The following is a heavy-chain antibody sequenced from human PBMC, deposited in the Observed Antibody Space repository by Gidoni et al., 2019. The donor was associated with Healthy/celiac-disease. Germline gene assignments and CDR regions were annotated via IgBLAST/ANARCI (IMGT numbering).Heavy chain of an antibody. J-gene: IGHJ6*04. Sequence: PLVVSGGGVVQPGRSLRLSCASSGFPLSSSRMHLFRQAPGKGLEWVAGISYDGSNKYYEDSVKGRFTITRDNSKNTRYLQMNSLRAEDTAVYYCARRRVGDYDFGSGYRGSEGYDYDYGMDVWGKGTTVTVSS. D-gene: IGHD3-3*01. CDR1: GFPLSSSR. CDR3: ARRRVGDYDFGSGYRGSEGYDYDYGMDV. V-gene: IGHV3-30*03. CDR2: ISYDGSNK.